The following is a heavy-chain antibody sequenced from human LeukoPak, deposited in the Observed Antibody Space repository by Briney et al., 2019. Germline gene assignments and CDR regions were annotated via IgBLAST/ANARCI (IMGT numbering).Heavy chain of an antibody. CDR3: VKIKEVGYTRRGLFDY. V-gene: IGHV3-23*01. CDR2: VSVSGDAT. J-gene: IGHJ4*02. CDR1: GFIFSNHA. D-gene: IGHD1-26*01. Sequence: HPGGSLRLSCAASGFIFSNHAMGWVRQAPGKALEWVSSVSVSGDATFYADSVKGRFTISRDNSKNTLYLQMNSLRVEDTAVFYCVKIKEVGYTRRGLFDYWGRGTLVTVSS.